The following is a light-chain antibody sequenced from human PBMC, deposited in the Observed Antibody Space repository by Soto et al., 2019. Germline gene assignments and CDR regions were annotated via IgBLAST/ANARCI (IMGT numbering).Light chain of an antibody. CDR1: SSDIGHYDY. Sequence: QSVLTQPASVSGSPGQSITISCTGTSSDIGHYDYVSWYQQHPGKAPKLTIYHVTYRPSGVSNRYSGSKSGNSASLTISGLQADDEADYYCCSLTTSHTYVFGGGTKV. CDR2: HVT. V-gene: IGLV2-14*03. CDR3: CSLTTSHTYV. J-gene: IGLJ1*01.